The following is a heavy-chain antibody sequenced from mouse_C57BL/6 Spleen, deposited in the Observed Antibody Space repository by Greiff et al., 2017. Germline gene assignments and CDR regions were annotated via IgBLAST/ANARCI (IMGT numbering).Heavy chain of an antibody. CDR2: INPSSGYT. Sequence: QVQLQQSGAELAKPGASVKLSCKASGYTFTSYWMHWVKQRPGQGLEWIGKINPSSGYTKYNEKFKDKATLTADKSSSTAYMQLSSLTYEDSAVYYCERSRGRAPYDGYYLFDYWGQGTTLTVSS. J-gene: IGHJ2*01. CDR1: GYTFTSYW. D-gene: IGHD2-3*01. CDR3: ERSRGRAPYDGYYLFDY. V-gene: IGHV1-7*01.